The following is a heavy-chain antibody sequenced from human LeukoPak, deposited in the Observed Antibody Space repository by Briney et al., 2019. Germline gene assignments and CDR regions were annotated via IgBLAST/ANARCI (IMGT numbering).Heavy chain of an antibody. J-gene: IGHJ1*01. Sequence: ASVEVSFKAAGYTFASYDINWVRQATGQGLEWMGWMNPNSGNTGYAQKFQGRVTMTRNTSTSTAYMELSSLRSEDTAVYYCARRQEGYDSSGYQKPRAEYFQHWGQGTVVTVSS. CDR2: MNPNSGNT. V-gene: IGHV1-8*01. D-gene: IGHD3-22*01. CDR3: ARRQEGYDSSGYQKPRAEYFQH. CDR1: GYTFASYD.